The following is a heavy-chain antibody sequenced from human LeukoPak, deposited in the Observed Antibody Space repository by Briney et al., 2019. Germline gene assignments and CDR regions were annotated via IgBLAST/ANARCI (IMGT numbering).Heavy chain of an antibody. CDR3: ARGSRVYDRSGFHTWHDY. CDR1: GASINSYY. Sequence: SETLSLTCTVSGASINSYYWSWVRQPPLKGLEWIGYIYSTGDTSYNPSLESRVSISMDTSKNHFSLEITSVTAADTAVYYCARGSRVYDRSGFHTWHDYWGHGTLVTVSS. CDR2: IYSTGDT. J-gene: IGHJ4*03. D-gene: IGHD3-22*01. V-gene: IGHV4-59*01.